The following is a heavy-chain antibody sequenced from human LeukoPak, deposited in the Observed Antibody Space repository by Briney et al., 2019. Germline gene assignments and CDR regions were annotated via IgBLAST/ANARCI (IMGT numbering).Heavy chain of an antibody. CDR1: GFTFSSYA. D-gene: IGHD4-11*01. CDR2: ISYDGSNK. CDR3: ARDTVHDY. V-gene: IGHV3-30-3*01. Sequence: HAGGSLRLSCAASGFTFSSYAMHWVRQAPGKGLEWVAVISYDGSNKYYADSVKGRFTISRDNSKNTLYLQMNSLRAEDTAVYYCARDTVHDYWGQGTLITVSS. J-gene: IGHJ4*02.